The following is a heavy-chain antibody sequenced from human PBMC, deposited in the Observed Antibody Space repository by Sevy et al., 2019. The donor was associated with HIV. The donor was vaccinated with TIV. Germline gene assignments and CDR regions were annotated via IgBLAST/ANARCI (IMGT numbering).Heavy chain of an antibody. J-gene: IGHJ4*02. Sequence: GGSLRLSCAASGFTFSSYAMSWVRQAPGKGLEWVSAISGSGGSTYYADSVKGRFTISRDNSKNTLYLQMNSLRAEETAVYYCATSVFRFLEWLFPFDYWGQGTLVTVSS. CDR2: ISGSGGST. CDR3: ATSVFRFLEWLFPFDY. CDR1: GFTFSSYA. V-gene: IGHV3-23*01. D-gene: IGHD3-3*01.